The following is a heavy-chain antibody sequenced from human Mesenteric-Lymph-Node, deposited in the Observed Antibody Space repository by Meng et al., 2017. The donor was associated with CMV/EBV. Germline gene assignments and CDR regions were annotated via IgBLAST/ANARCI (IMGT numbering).Heavy chain of an antibody. J-gene: IGHJ3*01. D-gene: IGHD2-8*01. CDR3: ARGGSLMQYLLIPFDV. CDR2: ISHDGSIK. Sequence: GGSLRLSCAASEFSFSDYAMHWVRQAPGRGLEWVALISHDGSIKYYADSVKGRFTIARDNSKDTLFLQMNSLRAEDTAVYFCARGGSLMQYLLIPFDVWGQGTLVTVSS. V-gene: IGHV3-30-3*01. CDR1: EFSFSDYA.